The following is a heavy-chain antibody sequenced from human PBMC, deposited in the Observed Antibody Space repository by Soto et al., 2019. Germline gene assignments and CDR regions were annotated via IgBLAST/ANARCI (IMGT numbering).Heavy chain of an antibody. Sequence: SETLSLTCTVSGGPIINGDSYLNWIRQHPEKGLEWMGYINYRGTTHYNPALKSRILISIDTSKNQFSLRLTSVTAADTAVYYCARDAPGAAPYWGQGTLVTVSS. CDR1: GGPIINGDSY. J-gene: IGHJ4*02. CDR2: INYRGTT. V-gene: IGHV4-31*03. CDR3: ARDAPGAAPY. D-gene: IGHD6-13*01.